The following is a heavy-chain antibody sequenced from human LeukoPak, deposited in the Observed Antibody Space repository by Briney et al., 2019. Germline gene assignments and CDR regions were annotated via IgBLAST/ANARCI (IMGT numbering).Heavy chain of an antibody. D-gene: IGHD3-22*01. CDR2: ISSGSSYI. CDR3: ARGEYYYDSSGYHHAFDI. V-gene: IGHV3-21*01. Sequence: GGSLRLSCAASRFTFSSYSMNWVRQAPGKGLEWVSSISSGSSYIYYADSVKGRFTISRDNAKNSQYLQMNSLRAEDTAVYYCARGEYYYDSSGYHHAFDIWGQGTMVTVSS. J-gene: IGHJ3*02. CDR1: RFTFSSYS.